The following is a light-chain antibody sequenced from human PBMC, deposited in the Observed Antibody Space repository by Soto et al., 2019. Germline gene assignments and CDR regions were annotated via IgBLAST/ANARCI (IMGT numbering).Light chain of an antibody. J-gene: IGKJ4*02. Sequence: EIVLTQSPGTLSLSPGERATLSCRASQNFGSSSLAWYQQKPGQAPRLLIYGASSRATGIPDRFSGSGSGTDFTLTSSRLEAEDFAVYYCQQYGSSPLTFRGGTKVEIK. CDR1: QNFGSSS. CDR2: GAS. V-gene: IGKV3-20*01. CDR3: QQYGSSPLT.